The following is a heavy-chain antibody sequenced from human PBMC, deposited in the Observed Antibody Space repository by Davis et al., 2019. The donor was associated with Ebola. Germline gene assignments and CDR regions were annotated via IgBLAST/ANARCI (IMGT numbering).Heavy chain of an antibody. CDR1: GGSIGSSSYY. J-gene: IGHJ4*02. V-gene: IGHV4-39*01. CDR3: ARTDDNYSYYFDD. Sequence: MPSETLSLTCTVSGGSIGSSSYYWVYIRQPPGKGLEWIGSIHYSGSTYYNPSLKSRVTISVDTSKNQFSLKVSSVTAADTAVYYCARTDDNYSYYFDDWGQGTLVTVSS. CDR2: IHYSGST. D-gene: IGHD4-11*01.